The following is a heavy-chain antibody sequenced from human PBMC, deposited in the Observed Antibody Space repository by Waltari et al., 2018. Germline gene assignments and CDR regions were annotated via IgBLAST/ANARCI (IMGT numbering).Heavy chain of an antibody. Sequence: QVQLQESGPGLVKPSETLSLTCTVSGGSISSYYWSWIRQPPGKGLEWIGYIYYSGSTNYHPSLKSRVTISVDTSKNQFSLKLSSVTAADTAVYYCARIGVGATTSVVDAFDIWGQGTMVTVSS. CDR1: GGSISSYY. CDR2: IYYSGST. J-gene: IGHJ3*02. V-gene: IGHV4-59*01. D-gene: IGHD1-26*01. CDR3: ARIGVGATTSVVDAFDI.